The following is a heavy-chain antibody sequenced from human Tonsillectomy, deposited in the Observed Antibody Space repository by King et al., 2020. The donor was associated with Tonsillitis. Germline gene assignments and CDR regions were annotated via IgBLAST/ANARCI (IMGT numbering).Heavy chain of an antibody. Sequence: VQLVQSGAEVKKPGESLRISCKGSGYSFTSYWINWVRQMPGKGLEWMGRIDPSDSYTNYNPSFQGHVTISADKSISTAYLQWSSLKASDTAVYYCPRLVTAMLKGSYYSGLDVWGQGTTVTVSS. CDR1: GYSFTSYW. D-gene: IGHD5-18*01. V-gene: IGHV5-10-1*01. J-gene: IGHJ6*02. CDR3: PRLVTAMLKGSYYSGLDV. CDR2: IDPSDSYT.